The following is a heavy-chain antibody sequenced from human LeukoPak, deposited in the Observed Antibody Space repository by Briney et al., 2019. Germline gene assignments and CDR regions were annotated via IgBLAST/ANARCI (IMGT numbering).Heavy chain of an antibody. J-gene: IGHJ4*02. CDR1: GFTFSSYA. V-gene: IGHV3-64*01. CDR3: ARVIGGYSYGPFDY. D-gene: IGHD5-18*01. Sequence: GGSLRLSCAASGFTFSSYAMHWVRQAPGKGLEYVSAISSKGGSTYYANSVKGRFTISRDNSKNTLYLQMGSLRAEDMAVYYCARVIGGYSYGPFDYWGQGTLVTVSS. CDR2: ISSKGGST.